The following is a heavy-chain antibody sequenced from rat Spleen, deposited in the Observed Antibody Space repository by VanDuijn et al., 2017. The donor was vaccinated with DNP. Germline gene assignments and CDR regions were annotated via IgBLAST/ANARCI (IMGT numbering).Heavy chain of an antibody. Sequence: EVQLVKSGGGLVQPGRSLKLSCAASGFTFSDYYMAWVRPAPTKGLEWVAYISYDGGITNYADSVKGRFTISRDNAKNTLYLQMNSLRSEDMATYYCARHVLPLRVWDYWGQGVMVTVSS. CDR1: GFTFSDYY. V-gene: IGHV5-22*01. CDR2: ISYDGGIT. CDR3: ARHVLPLRVWDY. J-gene: IGHJ2*01. D-gene: IGHD1-4*01.